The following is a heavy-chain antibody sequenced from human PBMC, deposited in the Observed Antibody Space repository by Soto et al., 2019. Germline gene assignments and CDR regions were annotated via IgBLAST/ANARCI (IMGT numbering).Heavy chain of an antibody. J-gene: IGHJ6*02. CDR2: IYWDDDK. V-gene: IGHV2-5*02. Sequence: QITLKESGPPLVKPTQTLTLTCTFSGFSLSTGGMGVGWIRQPPGKALEWLALIYWDDDKRYSPSLKSRLTIAKDTSKIQVVLTMTNMDPVDTATYYCVHSRCGGDCLQSYSSHYYYGMDVWGQGTTVTVSS. CDR1: GFSLSTGGMG. CDR3: VHSRCGGDCLQSYSSHYYYGMDV. D-gene: IGHD2-21*02.